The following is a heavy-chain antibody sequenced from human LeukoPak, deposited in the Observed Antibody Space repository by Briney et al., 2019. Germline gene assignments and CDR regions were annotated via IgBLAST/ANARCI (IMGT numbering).Heavy chain of an antibody. CDR3: ARDHVVGLAPFDP. J-gene: IGHJ5*02. V-gene: IGHV1-3*04. D-gene: IGHD2-15*01. CDR2: INTGKGNT. CDR1: GYTFTDYA. Sequence: ASVKVSCKASGYTFTDYAMHWVRQAPGERLAWMGWINTGKGNTKYSQKFQGRVTITMDTSASTAYMELSSLRSEDTAVYYCARDHVVGLAPFDPWGQGTLVTVSS.